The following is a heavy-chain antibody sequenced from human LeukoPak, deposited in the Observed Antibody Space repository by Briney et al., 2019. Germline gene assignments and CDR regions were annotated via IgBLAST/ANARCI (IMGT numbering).Heavy chain of an antibody. J-gene: IGHJ4*02. CDR1: GFTFSSYG. CDR2: ISYDGSNK. CDR3: AKSPSQATVTTVYRY. D-gene: IGHD4-11*01. Sequence: GSLRLSCAASGFTFSSYGMHWVRQAPGKGLEWVAVISYDGSNKYYADSVKGRFTISRDNSKNTLYLQMNSLRAEDTAVYYCAKSPSQATVTTVYRYWGQGTLVTVSS. V-gene: IGHV3-30*18.